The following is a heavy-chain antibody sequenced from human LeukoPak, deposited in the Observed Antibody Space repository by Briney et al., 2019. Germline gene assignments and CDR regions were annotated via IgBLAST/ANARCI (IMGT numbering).Heavy chain of an antibody. CDR3: ARGSDYGGNFDY. CDR2: IYYSGST. V-gene: IGHV4-59*06. Sequence: KASETLSLTCTVSGGSISSYYWSWIRQHPGKGLEWIGYIYYSGSTYYNPSLKSRVTISVDTSKNQFSLKLSSVTAADTAVYYCARGSDYGGNFDYWGQGTLVTVSS. CDR1: GGSISSYY. D-gene: IGHD4-17*01. J-gene: IGHJ4*02.